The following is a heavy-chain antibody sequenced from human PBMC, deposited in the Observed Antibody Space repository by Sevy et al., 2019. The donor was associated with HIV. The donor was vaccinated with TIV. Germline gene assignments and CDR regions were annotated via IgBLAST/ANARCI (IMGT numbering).Heavy chain of an antibody. J-gene: IGHJ4*02. D-gene: IGHD2-15*01. Sequence: ASVKVSCKVSGYTFSTYRITWVRQAPGQGLEWMGRISPHNGDTNYARKLQGKVSMTTDTSTTTAYMELRGLTSDDTALYYCARAFCSGGRCYSLAYWGQGTLVTVSS. CDR2: ISPHNGDT. CDR1: GYTFSTYR. CDR3: ARAFCSGGRCYSLAY. V-gene: IGHV1-18*01.